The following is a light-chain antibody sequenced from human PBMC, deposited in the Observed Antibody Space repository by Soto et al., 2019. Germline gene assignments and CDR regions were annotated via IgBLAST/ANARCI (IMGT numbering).Light chain of an antibody. CDR3: QQYNNWPPLI. CDR1: QSLSSD. CDR2: GTS. J-gene: IGKJ4*01. V-gene: IGKV3D-15*01. Sequence: EIVLTQSPATLSLSPGERATFSCRASQSLSSDLVWYQQKPGQAPRLLIFGTSNRAPGTSDRFSGSGSGTEFTLTISSLQSEDFEVYYCQQYNNWPPLIFGGGTKVDIK.